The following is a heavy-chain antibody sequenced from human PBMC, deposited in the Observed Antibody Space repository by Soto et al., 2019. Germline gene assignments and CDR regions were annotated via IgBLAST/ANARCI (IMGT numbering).Heavy chain of an antibody. D-gene: IGHD2-2*01. CDR1: GGSISSSSYY. V-gene: IGHV4-61*05. Sequence: SETLSLTCTVSGGSISSSSYYWGWIRQPPGKGLEWIGYIYYSGSTNYNPSLKSRVTISVDTSKNQFSLKLSSVTAADTAVYYCARTGIVLVPAAIGWFDPWGQGTLVTVSS. CDR2: IYYSGST. J-gene: IGHJ5*02. CDR3: ARTGIVLVPAAIGWFDP.